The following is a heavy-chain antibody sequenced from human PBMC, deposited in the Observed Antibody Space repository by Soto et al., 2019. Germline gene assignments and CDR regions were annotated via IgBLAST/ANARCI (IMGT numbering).Heavy chain of an antibody. Sequence: ASVKGSCKASGYTFNIHAIHWVRQAPGQRLECMGWINTGNGNTKYSQNFQGRFTITRDTSASTAYMELSSLRSEDTALYFCARRWGRNFDFWGQGTLVTVSS. J-gene: IGHJ4*02. V-gene: IGHV1-3*04. CDR2: INTGNGNT. CDR1: GYTFNIHA. CDR3: ARRWGRNFDF. D-gene: IGHD7-27*01.